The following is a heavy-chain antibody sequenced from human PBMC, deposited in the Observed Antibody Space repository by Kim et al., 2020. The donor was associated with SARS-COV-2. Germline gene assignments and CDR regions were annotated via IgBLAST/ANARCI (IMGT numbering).Heavy chain of an antibody. Sequence: SETLSLTCTVSGGSFSSSNYYWGCIRQPPGKGLEWVGSIYYSGSTYYNPSLKSRVTISLDSSKTQFSLKLSSVTAADTAVYYCAREGVGFVKLFPNSYAMDTWGQRATVTASS. V-gene: IGHV4-39*07. CDR3: AREGVGFVKLFPNSYAMDT. D-gene: IGHD3-10*01. CDR2: IYYSGST. CDR1: GGSFSSSNYY. J-gene: IGHJ6*02.